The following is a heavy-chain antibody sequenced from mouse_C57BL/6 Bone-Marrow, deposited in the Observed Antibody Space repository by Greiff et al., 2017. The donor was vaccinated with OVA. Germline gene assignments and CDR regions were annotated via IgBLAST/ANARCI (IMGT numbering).Heavy chain of an antibody. CDR3: AREYYYGSSSFAY. D-gene: IGHD1-1*01. J-gene: IGHJ3*01. Sequence: VKLLESGPGLVQPSQSLSITCTVSGFSLTSYGVHWVRQSPGKGLEWLGVLWSGGSTDYNAAFISRLSISKDNSKSQVFFKMNSLQADDTAIYYCAREYYYGSSSFAYWGQGTLVTVSA. V-gene: IGHV2-2*01. CDR2: LWSGGST. CDR1: GFSLTSYG.